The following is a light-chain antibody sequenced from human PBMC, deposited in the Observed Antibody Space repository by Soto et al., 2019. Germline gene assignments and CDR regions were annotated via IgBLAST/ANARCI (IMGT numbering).Light chain of an antibody. V-gene: IGKV3-15*01. CDR1: QSDSSN. CDR2: GAS. Sequence: EIVMTQSPATLSVSPGERATLSCRASQSDSSNLAWYQQKPGQAPRLLIYGASTRATGIPARFSGSGSGTEFTLTISSLQSEDFAVYYCQQYNNWPPMTFGQGTKVEIE. J-gene: IGKJ1*01. CDR3: QQYNNWPPMT.